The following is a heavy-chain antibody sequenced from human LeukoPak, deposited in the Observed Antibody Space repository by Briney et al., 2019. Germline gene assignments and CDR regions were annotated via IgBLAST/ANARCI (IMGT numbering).Heavy chain of an antibody. V-gene: IGHV4-61*01. Sequence: PSETLSLTCAVSSYSISSGYYWSWIRQPPGKGLEWIGYIYYSGSTNYNPSLKSRVTISVDTSKNQFSLKLSSVTAADTAVYYCAREHSSSWGFDYWGQGTLVTVSS. CDR1: SYSISSGYY. D-gene: IGHD6-13*01. CDR2: IYYSGST. CDR3: AREHSSSWGFDY. J-gene: IGHJ4*02.